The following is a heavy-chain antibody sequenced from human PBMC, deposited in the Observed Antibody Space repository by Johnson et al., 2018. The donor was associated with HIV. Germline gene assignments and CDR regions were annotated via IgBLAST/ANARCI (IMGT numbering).Heavy chain of an antibody. CDR1: GFILSNFA. CDR3: ARDCALKWLCAFEI. D-gene: IGHD3-22*01. V-gene: IGHV3-9*01. CDR2: ISWHSGSI. Sequence: VQLVESGGGLVQPGGSLRLSCAASGFILSNFAMTWVRQTPGKGLEWVSGISWHSGSIDYADSVKVRFTISRDNAKNSLYLQMNSLRAEDTALYYCARDCALKWLCAFEIWGQGTMVTVSS. J-gene: IGHJ3*02.